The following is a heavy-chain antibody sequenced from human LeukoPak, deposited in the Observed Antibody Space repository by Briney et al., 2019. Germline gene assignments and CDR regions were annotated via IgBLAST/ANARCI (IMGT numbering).Heavy chain of an antibody. CDR1: EFSVGSNY. CDR3: ARGGDYSGWFDP. J-gene: IGHJ5*02. V-gene: IGHV3-66*01. Sequence: GGSLRLSCAASEFSVGSNYMTWVRQAPGKGLEWVSLIYSGGSTYYADSVKGRFTISRDNAKNSLYLQMNYLRAEDTAVYYCARGGDYSGWFDPWGRGTLVTVSS. D-gene: IGHD1-26*01. CDR2: IYSGGST.